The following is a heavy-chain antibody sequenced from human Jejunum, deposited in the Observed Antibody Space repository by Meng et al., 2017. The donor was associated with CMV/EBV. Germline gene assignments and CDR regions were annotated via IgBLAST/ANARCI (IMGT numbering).Heavy chain of an antibody. CDR1: GYTFTNDG. Sequence: ASGYTFTNDGLSWVRQATGQGLEWMGWISAYNGNINYAQKLQGRVTLTTDTSTSTAYMELRSLRSDDTAVYYCATLYSGYSKGVYWGQGTLVTVSS. CDR3: ATLYSGYSKGVY. D-gene: IGHD5-12*01. CDR2: ISAYNGNI. V-gene: IGHV1-18*01. J-gene: IGHJ4*02.